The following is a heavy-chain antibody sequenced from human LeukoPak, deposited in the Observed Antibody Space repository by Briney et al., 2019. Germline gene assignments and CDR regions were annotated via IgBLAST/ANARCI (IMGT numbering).Heavy chain of an antibody. CDR1: GFTFSSYW. D-gene: IGHD2-21*02. CDR2: INGDGSDT. J-gene: IGHJ5*02. Sequence: PGGSLRLSCAASGFTFSSYWMHWVRQAPGKGPEWVSHINGDGSDTGYADSVKGRFTISGDNSKNTVYLQMNSLRAEDTAVYYCSRDQLSYCDGDCPWGQGTLVTVSS. V-gene: IGHV3-74*01. CDR3: SRDQLSYCDGDCP.